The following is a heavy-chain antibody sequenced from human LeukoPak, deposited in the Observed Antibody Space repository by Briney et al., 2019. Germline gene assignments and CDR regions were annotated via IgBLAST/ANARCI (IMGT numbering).Heavy chain of an antibody. CDR2: IWYDGSNK. D-gene: IGHD2-2*01. Sequence: GGSLCPSCAASGFTFSSYGMHWVRQAPGKGLEWVAVIWYDGSNKYYADSVKGRFTISRDNSKNTLYLQMNSLRAEDTAVYYCAKGDCSSTSCSLRPIDHRGQGTLVSVSS. CDR3: AKGDCSSTSCSLRPIDH. J-gene: IGHJ4*02. CDR1: GFTFSSYG. V-gene: IGHV3-33*06.